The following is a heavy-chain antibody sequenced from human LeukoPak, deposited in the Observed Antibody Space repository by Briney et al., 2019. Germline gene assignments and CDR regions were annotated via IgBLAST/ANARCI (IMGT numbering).Heavy chain of an antibody. CDR1: GFTFSSYG. CDR2: IRYDGSNK. V-gene: IGHV3-30*02. D-gene: IGHD3-10*01. J-gene: IGHJ4*02. Sequence: GGSLRLSCAASGFTFSSYGMHWVRQAPGKGLEWVAFIRYDGSNKYYADSVKGRFTISRDNSKNTLYLQMNSLRAEDTAVYYCAGVSMVRGVYYYFDYWGQGTLVTVSS. CDR3: AGVSMVRGVYYYFDY.